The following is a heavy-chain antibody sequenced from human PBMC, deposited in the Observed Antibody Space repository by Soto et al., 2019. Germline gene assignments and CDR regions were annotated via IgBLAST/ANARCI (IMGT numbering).Heavy chain of an antibody. CDR2: INAGNGNT. Sequence: QVQLVQSGAEEKKPGASVKVSCKASGYTFTSYAMHWVRQAPGQRLEWMGWINAGNGNTKYSQKFQGRVTITRDTSASTAYMELSSLRSEDTAVYYCARSSGWYVWFDPWGQGTLLTVSS. CDR3: ARSSGWYVWFDP. J-gene: IGHJ5*02. V-gene: IGHV1-3*05. D-gene: IGHD6-13*01. CDR1: GYTFTSYA.